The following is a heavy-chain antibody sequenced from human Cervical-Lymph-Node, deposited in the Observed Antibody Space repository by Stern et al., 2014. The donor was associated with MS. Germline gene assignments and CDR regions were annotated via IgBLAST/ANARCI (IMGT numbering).Heavy chain of an antibody. D-gene: IGHD1-14*01. V-gene: IGHV5-51*01. CDR1: GFKFSIYW. J-gene: IGHJ4*02. Sequence: EVQLVESGAELIRPGESLKISCKGSGFKFSIYWIAWVRQMPGKVLEWMGIIYPGDSETRYSPSFKGQVTMSADKSTSTAYLQWSSLNASDTAMYFCARQTTAWASDVWGQGTLVTVSS. CDR3: ARQTTAWASDV. CDR2: IYPGDSET.